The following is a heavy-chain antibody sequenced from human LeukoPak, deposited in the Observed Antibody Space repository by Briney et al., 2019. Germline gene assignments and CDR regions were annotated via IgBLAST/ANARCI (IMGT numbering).Heavy chain of an antibody. CDR2: IIPIFGTA. CDR1: GGTFSSYA. J-gene: IGHJ3*02. D-gene: IGHD5-12*01. V-gene: IGHV1-69*05. Sequence: SVKVSCKASGGTFSSYAISWVRQAPGQGLEWMGRIIPIFGTANYAQKFQGRVTITTDESTSTAYMELSSLRSEDTAVYYCARDLAGGYDIDAFDIWGQGTMVTVSP. CDR3: ARDLAGGYDIDAFDI.